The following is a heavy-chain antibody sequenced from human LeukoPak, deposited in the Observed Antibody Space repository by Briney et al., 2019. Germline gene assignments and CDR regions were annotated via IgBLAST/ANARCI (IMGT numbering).Heavy chain of an antibody. J-gene: IGHJ6*02. CDR2: ISSSSYI. CDR3: AREVRQYYYYYGMDV. Sequence: GGSLRLSCAASGFTFSSYSMNWVRQAPGKGLEWVSSISSSSYIYYADSVKGRFTISRDNAKNSLYLQMNSLRAEDTAVYYCAREVRQYYYYYGMDVWGQGTTVTVSS. D-gene: IGHD4/OR15-4a*01. CDR1: GFTFSSYS. V-gene: IGHV3-21*01.